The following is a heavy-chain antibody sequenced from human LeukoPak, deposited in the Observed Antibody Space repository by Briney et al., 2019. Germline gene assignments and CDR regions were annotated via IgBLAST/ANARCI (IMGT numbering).Heavy chain of an antibody. CDR2: INPKSGDT. D-gene: IGHD4-23*01. CDR1: GYTFTDYL. V-gene: IGHV1-2*02. Sequence: ASVKVSCKASGYTFTDYLIHWVRQAPGQGLEWMGWINPKSGDTKFEHKFQGRVTMTRDTSISTAYVELSRLRSDDTAVYYCARDGATVVSHNWFDPWGQGTLVTVSS. CDR3: ARDGATVVSHNWFDP. J-gene: IGHJ5*02.